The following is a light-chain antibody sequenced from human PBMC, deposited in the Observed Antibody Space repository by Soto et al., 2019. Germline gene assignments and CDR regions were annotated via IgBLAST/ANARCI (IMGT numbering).Light chain of an antibody. CDR2: EVS. CDR3: SSFTSSSTRV. Sequence: QSVLTQPASVSGSPGQSIAISCTGTSSDVGGYKYVSWYQQHPGKAPKLLLSEVSNRPSGVSDRFSGSKSGNTASLTIYGLQAEDEADYYCSSFTSSSTRVFGTGTTVTVL. J-gene: IGLJ1*01. V-gene: IGLV2-14*01. CDR1: SSDVGGYKY.